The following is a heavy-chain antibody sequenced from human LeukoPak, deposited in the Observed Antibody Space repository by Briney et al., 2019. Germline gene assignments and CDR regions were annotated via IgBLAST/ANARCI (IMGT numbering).Heavy chain of an antibody. V-gene: IGHV4-34*01. CDR1: GGSFSGYY. CDR2: INHSGGT. D-gene: IGHD3-22*01. J-gene: IGHJ4*02. Sequence: SETLSLTCTVYGGSFSGYYWSWIRQPPGKGLEWIGEINHSGGTNYNPSLKSRVTISVDTSKNQFSLKLSSVTAADTAVYYCARVGYYDSSGYIDGSDYWGQGTLVTVSS. CDR3: ARVGYYDSSGYIDGSDY.